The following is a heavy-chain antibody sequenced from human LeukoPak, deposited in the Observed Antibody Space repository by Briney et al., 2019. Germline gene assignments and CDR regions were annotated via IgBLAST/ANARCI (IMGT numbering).Heavy chain of an antibody. CDR2: ISSSGSTI. V-gene: IGHV3-48*02. Sequence: PGGSLRLSCAASGFTFSAYSMNWVRQAPGKGLEWVSYISSSGSTIYYADSVKGRFTISRDSAKNSMYLQMNSLRDEDTAVYYCARDRDGDLDYWGQGTLDTVSS. D-gene: IGHD4-17*01. CDR3: ARDRDGDLDY. J-gene: IGHJ4*02. CDR1: GFTFSAYS.